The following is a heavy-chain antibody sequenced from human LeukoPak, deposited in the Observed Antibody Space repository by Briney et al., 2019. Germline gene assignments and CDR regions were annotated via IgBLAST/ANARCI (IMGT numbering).Heavy chain of an antibody. CDR2: IYYTGST. D-gene: IGHD3-3*01. J-gene: IGHJ4*02. Sequence: SETLSLTCTVSGGSISNYYWSWIRQPPGKGPEWIGYIYYTGSTNYNPSLKSRVTISVDTSKNQFSLKLSSVTAADTAVYYCARGANHYDFWSGYQYYFDYWGQGTLVTVSS. V-gene: IGHV4-59*01. CDR3: ARGANHYDFWSGYQYYFDY. CDR1: GGSISNYY.